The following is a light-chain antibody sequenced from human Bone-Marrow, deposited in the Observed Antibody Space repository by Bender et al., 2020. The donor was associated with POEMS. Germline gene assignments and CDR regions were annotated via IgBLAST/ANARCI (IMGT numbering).Light chain of an antibody. J-gene: IGLJ2*01. CDR2: QDT. CDR1: DLGDKY. V-gene: IGLV3-1*01. CDR3: RAWDTASLI. Sequence: SYEVTQPPSVSVSPGQTASITCSGDDLGDKYVAWYQQKPGQSPVLVIYQDTKRPSGIPERFSGSNSGNTATLTISGTQAMDETDYYCRAWDTASLIFGGGTKLTVL.